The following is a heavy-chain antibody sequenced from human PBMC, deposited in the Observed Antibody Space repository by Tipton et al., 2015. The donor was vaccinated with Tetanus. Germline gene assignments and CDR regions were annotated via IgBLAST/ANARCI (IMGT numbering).Heavy chain of an antibody. D-gene: IGHD3-3*01. CDR2: ILYGAST. CDR3: ARANYDFPKKGPFDS. J-gene: IGHJ4*02. V-gene: IGHV4-61*01. Sequence: TLSLTCTIFGGSVSRGSYYWAWIRQPPGKGLEYIGYILYGASTHYNPSLKSRVTISRDPSKNQFSLKLASVTAADTAVYYCARANYDFPKKGPFDSWGQGTLVIVSS. CDR1: GGSVSRGSYY.